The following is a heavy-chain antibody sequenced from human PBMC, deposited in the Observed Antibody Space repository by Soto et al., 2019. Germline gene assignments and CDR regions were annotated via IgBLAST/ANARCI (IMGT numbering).Heavy chain of an antibody. V-gene: IGHV3-30-3*01. CDR2: ISYDGSNK. Sequence: LRLSCAASGFTFSSYAMHWVRQAPGKGLEWVAVISYDGSNKYYADSVKGRFTISRDNSKNTLYLQMNSLRAEDTAVYYCARAAIVVVVAATLNWFDPWGQGTLVTVSS. CDR3: ARAAIVVVVAATLNWFDP. D-gene: IGHD2-15*01. CDR1: GFTFSSYA. J-gene: IGHJ5*02.